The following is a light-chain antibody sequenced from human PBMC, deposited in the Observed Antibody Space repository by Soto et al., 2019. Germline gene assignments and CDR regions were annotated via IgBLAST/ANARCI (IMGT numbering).Light chain of an antibody. CDR1: SSDIGPYNY. V-gene: IGLV2-14*01. J-gene: IGLJ1*01. Sequence: QSVLTQPASVSGSPGQSITISCIGTSSDIGPYNYVSWYQQHPDKAPKLILYEVTNRPSGASDRFSGSKSGNAAFLTISGLQAEDEADYYCSSYSSSATPYVFXTGPKVTV. CDR2: EVT. CDR3: SSYSSSATPYV.